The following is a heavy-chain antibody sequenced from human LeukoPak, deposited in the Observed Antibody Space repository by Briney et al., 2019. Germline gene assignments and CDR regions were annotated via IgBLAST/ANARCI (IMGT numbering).Heavy chain of an antibody. CDR3: AKDGGDCSTTSCDYFDY. CDR1: GFTFSNYA. Sequence: PGGSLRLSCAASGFTFSNYAMSWVRQAPGKGPEWVSAISDSGGTTYYADSVKGRFTISRDNSKNTLYLQMNSLRAEDTAVYYCAKDGGDCSTTSCDYFDYWGQETLVTVSS. J-gene: IGHJ4*02. V-gene: IGHV3-23*01. D-gene: IGHD2-2*01. CDR2: ISDSGGTT.